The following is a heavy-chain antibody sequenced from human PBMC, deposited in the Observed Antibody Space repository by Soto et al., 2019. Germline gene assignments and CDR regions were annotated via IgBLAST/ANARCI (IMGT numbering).Heavy chain of an antibody. Sequence: QVQLVQSGAEVKKPGSSVKVSCKASGGTFSSYAISWVRQAPGQGLEWMGGIIPIFGTANYAQKFQGRVTITADESTSTANMELSSLRSEDTAVYYCATPYCGGDCYSDYYYGMDVWGQGTTVTVSS. V-gene: IGHV1-69*01. D-gene: IGHD2-21*02. CDR1: GGTFSSYA. J-gene: IGHJ6*02. CDR3: ATPYCGGDCYSDYYYGMDV. CDR2: IIPIFGTA.